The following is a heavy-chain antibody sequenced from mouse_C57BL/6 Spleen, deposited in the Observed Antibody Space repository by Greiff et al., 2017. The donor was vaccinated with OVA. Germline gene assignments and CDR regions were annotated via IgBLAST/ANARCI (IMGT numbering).Heavy chain of an antibody. CDR3: ASGRGGSYAMDY. V-gene: IGHV2-6*01. Sequence: VMLVESGPGLVAPSQSLSITCTVSGFSLTSYGVDWVRQSPGKGLEWLGVIWGVGSTNYNLALKSRLSISKDNSKSQVFLKMNSLQTDDTAMYYCASGRGGSYAMDYWGQGTSVTVSS. CDR1: GFSLTSYG. CDR2: IWGVGST. D-gene: IGHD1-1*02. J-gene: IGHJ4*01.